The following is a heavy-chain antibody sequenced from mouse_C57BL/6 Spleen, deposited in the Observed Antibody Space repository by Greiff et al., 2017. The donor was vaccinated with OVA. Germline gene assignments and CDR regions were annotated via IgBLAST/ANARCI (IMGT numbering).Heavy chain of an antibody. V-gene: IGHV1-82*01. Sequence: QVQLQQSGPELVKPGASVKISCKASGYAFSSSWMNWVKQRPGKGLEWIGRIYPGDGDTNYNGKVKGKATLTADKSSSTAYMQLSSLTSEDSAVYCGAREAYYAMDYWGQGTSVTVSS. CDR3: AREAYYAMDY. CDR2: IYPGDGDT. CDR1: GYAFSSSW. J-gene: IGHJ4*01.